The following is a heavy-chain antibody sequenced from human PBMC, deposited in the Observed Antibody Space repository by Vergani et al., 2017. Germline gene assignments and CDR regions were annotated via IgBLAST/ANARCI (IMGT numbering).Heavy chain of an antibody. CDR3: ARSPRGQLLHGPDYYYYYMDV. J-gene: IGHJ6*03. Sequence: QVQLVQSGAEVKKPGSSVKVSCKASGGTFSSYAISWVRQAPGQGLEWMGGIIPIFGTANYAQKFQGRVTITADESTSTDYMELSSLRSEDTAVYYCARSPRGQLLHGPDYYYYYMDVWGKGTTVTVSS. V-gene: IGHV1-69*01. CDR1: GGTFSSYA. D-gene: IGHD2-2*01. CDR2: IIPIFGTA.